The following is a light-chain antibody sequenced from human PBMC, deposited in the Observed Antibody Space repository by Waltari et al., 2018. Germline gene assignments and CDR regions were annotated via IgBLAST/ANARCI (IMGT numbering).Light chain of an antibody. CDR2: QYR. CDR3: QAWESDTVI. J-gene: IGLJ2*01. V-gene: IGLV3-1*01. CDR1: TLGGKY. Sequence: SYELTQPPSVSVSPGQTASISCSADTLGGKYLSWYQQKPGRSPLLIIYQYRRRPSGIPERFSDPKSGNTGTLTISGTQAMDEAEYYCQAWESDTVIFGGGTKLTVL.